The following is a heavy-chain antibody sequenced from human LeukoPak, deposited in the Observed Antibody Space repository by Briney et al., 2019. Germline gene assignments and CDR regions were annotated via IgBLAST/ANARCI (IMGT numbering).Heavy chain of an antibody. Sequence: SVKVSCKASGGTFTSYTISWVREAPGQGLEWMGGIIPIFGTANYAQKFQGRVTITTDESTSTAYMELSSLRSEDTALYYCASSNPCSGGSCYWNDYWGQGTPVTVSS. J-gene: IGHJ4*02. V-gene: IGHV1-69*05. D-gene: IGHD2-15*01. CDR2: IIPIFGTA. CDR1: GGTFTSYT. CDR3: ASSNPCSGGSCYWNDY.